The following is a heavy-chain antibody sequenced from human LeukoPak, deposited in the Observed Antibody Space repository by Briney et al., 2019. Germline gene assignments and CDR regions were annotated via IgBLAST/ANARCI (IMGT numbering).Heavy chain of an antibody. V-gene: IGHV3-7*01. J-gene: IGHJ6*03. CDR1: GFTFSSYW. CDR3: ASSGSHIFGYYYYYMDV. Sequence: PGGSLRLSCAASGFTFSSYWMSWVRQAPGKGLEWAANIKQDGSEKYYVDSVKGRFTISRDNAKNSLYLQMNSLRAEDTAVYYCASSGSHIFGYYYYYMDVWGEGTTVTVSS. D-gene: IGHD3-10*01. CDR2: IKQDGSEK.